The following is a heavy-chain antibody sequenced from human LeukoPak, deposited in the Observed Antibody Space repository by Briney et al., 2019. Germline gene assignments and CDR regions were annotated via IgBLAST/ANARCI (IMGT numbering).Heavy chain of an antibody. CDR2: INHSGST. J-gene: IGHJ6*03. V-gene: IGHV4-34*01. Sequence: SETLSLTCAVYGGSFSGYYWSWIRQPPGKGLEWIGEINHSGSTYYNPSLKSRVTISVDTSKNQFSLKLSSVTAADTAVYYCARGSGSYFNYYYYYYMDVWGKGTTVTVSS. CDR1: GGSFSGYY. CDR3: ARGSGSYFNYYYYYYMDV. D-gene: IGHD1-26*01.